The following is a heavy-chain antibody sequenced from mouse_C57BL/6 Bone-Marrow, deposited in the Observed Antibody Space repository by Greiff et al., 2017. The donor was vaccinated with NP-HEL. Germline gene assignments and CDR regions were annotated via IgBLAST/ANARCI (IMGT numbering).Heavy chain of an antibody. V-gene: IGHV10-1*01. D-gene: IGHD2-4*01. J-gene: IGHJ3*01. CDR3: VSPYYDYDEGFAY. Sequence: EVQLVESGGGLVQPKGSLKLSCAASGFSFTTYAMNWVRQAPGKGLEWVARIRSKSNNYATYYADSVKDRFTISRDDSESMLYLQMNNLKTEDTAMYYCVSPYYDYDEGFAYWGQGTLVTVSA. CDR2: IRSKSNNYAT. CDR1: GFSFTTYA.